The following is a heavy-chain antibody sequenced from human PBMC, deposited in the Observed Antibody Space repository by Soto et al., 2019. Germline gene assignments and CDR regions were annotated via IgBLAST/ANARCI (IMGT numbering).Heavy chain of an antibody. J-gene: IGHJ4*02. D-gene: IGHD7-27*01. CDR2: IYYSGST. CDR3: ARKALTGWFFVY. Sequence: SETLSLTCTVSGGSISSGGYYWSWIRQHPGKGLEWIGYIYYSGSTYYNPSLKSRVTISVDTSKNQFSLKLSSVTAADTAVYYCARKALTGWFFVYWGQGTLVTVSS. CDR1: GGSISSGGYY. V-gene: IGHV4-31*03.